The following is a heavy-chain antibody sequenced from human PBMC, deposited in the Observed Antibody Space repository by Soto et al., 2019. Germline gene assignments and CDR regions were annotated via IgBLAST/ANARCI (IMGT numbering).Heavy chain of an antibody. D-gene: IGHD3-3*01. CDR2: IYYSGST. CDR3: ARRPYYDFWSGYYGGGPFDY. Sequence: QLQLQESGPGLVKPSETLSLTCTVSGGSISSSSYYWGWIRQPPGKGLEWIGSIYYSGSTYYNPSLKSRVTISVDTSKNQFSLKLSSVTAADTAVYYCARRPYYDFWSGYYGGGPFDYWGQGTLVTVSS. J-gene: IGHJ4*02. V-gene: IGHV4-39*01. CDR1: GGSISSSSYY.